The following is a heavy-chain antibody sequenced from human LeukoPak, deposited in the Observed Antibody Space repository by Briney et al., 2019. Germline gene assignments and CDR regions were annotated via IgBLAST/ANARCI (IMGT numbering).Heavy chain of an antibody. CDR3: ARPRYYYYMDV. Sequence: GGSLRLSCAASGFTFSSYWMHWVRQAPGKGLVWVSRINGDGSSTSYADSVKGRFTISRDNAKNTLYLQMNSLRAEDTAVYYCARPRYYYYMDVWGKGTTVTVSS. J-gene: IGHJ6*03. V-gene: IGHV3-74*01. CDR2: INGDGSST. CDR1: GFTFSSYW.